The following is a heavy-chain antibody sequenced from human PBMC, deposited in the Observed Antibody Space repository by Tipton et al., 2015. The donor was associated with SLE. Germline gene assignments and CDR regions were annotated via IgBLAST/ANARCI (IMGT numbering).Heavy chain of an antibody. Sequence: TLSLTCTVSGDSISSTNYYWGWIRQPPGKGLEWIANIYYSGSTYYSASLKSRVTISVDTSKNQFSLKLTSLTAADTAVYYCARSTSFGVVRGSFDSWGQGTLVTVS. CDR1: GDSISSTNYY. CDR3: ARSTSFGVVRGSFDS. V-gene: IGHV4-39*07. J-gene: IGHJ4*02. CDR2: IYYSGST. D-gene: IGHD3-3*01.